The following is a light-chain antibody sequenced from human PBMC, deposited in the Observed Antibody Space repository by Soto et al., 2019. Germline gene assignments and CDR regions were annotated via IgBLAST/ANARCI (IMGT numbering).Light chain of an antibody. V-gene: IGKV2-28*01. Sequence: DIVMTQSPLSLPVTPGEPASFSCRSSQSLLYSNGYNYLGWYLQRLGQYPQLLISLGSTRASGVPDRFSGTCSGTDFTLKSSRVEAEDVCVYYCRKGLQTPFTFGPGTKVDIK. CDR3: RKGLQTPFT. CDR2: LGS. CDR1: QSLLYSNGYNY. J-gene: IGKJ3*01.